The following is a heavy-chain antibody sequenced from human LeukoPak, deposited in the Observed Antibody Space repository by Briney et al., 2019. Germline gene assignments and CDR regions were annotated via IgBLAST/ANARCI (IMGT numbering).Heavy chain of an antibody. V-gene: IGHV3-23*01. D-gene: IGHD1-26*01. CDR3: AKRGDSGSYHYYYYGMDV. CDR2: ISGRGGST. CDR1: GFTFSSYA. J-gene: IGHJ6*02. Sequence: GASLRLSCAASGFTFSSYAMSWVRQAPGKGLEWVSAISGRGGSTYYADSVKGRFTISRDNSKNTLYLQMNSLRAEDTAVYYCAKRGDSGSYHYYYYGMDVWGQGTTVTVSS.